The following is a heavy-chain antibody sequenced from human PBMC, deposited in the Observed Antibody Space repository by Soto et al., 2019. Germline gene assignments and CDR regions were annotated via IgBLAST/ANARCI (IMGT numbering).Heavy chain of an antibody. V-gene: IGHV1-2*02. CDR1: GYTFTRYY. CDR3: VRDLVTTIGDCDY. J-gene: IGHJ4*02. Sequence: QVQLVQSGAEVKRSGASVKVSCKPSGYTFTRYYIHWVPQAPGQGLEWMGWINPNSGATNYAQKFRGRVTMTSDTFMSTAYVELARLRSDDTAVYYCVRDLVTTIGDCDYWSQGTLVTVSS. CDR2: INPNSGAT. D-gene: IGHD5-12*01.